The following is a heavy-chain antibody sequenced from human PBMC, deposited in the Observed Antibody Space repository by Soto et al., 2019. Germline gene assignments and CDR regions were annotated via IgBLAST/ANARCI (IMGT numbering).Heavy chain of an antibody. CDR1: GYSFAGYW. Sequence: GESLKISCKGSGYSFAGYWITWVRQKPGKGLEWMGRIDPSDSQTYYSPSFRGHVTISVTKSITTVFLQWSSLRASDTAMYYCARQIYDSDTGPNFQYYFDSWGKGTPVTVSS. CDR2: IDPSDSQT. J-gene: IGHJ4*02. V-gene: IGHV5-10-1*01. D-gene: IGHD3-22*01. CDR3: ARQIYDSDTGPNFQYYFDS.